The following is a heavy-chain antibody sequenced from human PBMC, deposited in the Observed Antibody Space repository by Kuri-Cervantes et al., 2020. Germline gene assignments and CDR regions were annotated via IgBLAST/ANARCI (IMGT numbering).Heavy chain of an antibody. D-gene: IGHD6-19*01. Sequence: SETLSLTCAVYGGSFSGYYWSWIRQPPGKGLEWIGEINHSGSTNYNPSLKSRVTISVDTSKNQFSLKLSSVTAADTAVYYCARQAVAGFDYWGQGTLVTVSS. CDR3: ARQAVAGFDY. V-gene: IGHV4-34*01. J-gene: IGHJ4*02. CDR1: GGSFSGYY. CDR2: INHSGST.